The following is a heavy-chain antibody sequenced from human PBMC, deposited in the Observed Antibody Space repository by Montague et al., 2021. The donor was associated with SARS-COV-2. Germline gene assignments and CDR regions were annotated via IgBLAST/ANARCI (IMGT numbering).Heavy chain of an antibody. D-gene: IGHD2-15*01. CDR3: ARTDCSDGICRFDY. CDR2: SDWDDEK. Sequence: PALVKPTQTLTLTCNFSGFSRSASALGVSWIRQPPGKALEWLALSDWDDEKYYSTSRKTRLTISKDTSKNQVVLTMTSMDPVDTATYYCARTDCSDGICRFDYWGQGTLVTVSS. J-gene: IGHJ4*02. V-gene: IGHV2-70*01. CDR1: GFSRSASALG.